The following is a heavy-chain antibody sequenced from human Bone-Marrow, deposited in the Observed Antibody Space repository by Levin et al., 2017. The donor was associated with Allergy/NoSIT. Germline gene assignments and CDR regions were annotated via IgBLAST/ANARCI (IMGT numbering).Heavy chain of an antibody. J-gene: IGHJ4*02. D-gene: IGHD3-9*01. CDR2: ISSSSSYI. V-gene: IGHV3-21*01. CDR1: GFTFSSYS. CDR3: ARAPYDILTGYYIFDY. Sequence: GGSLRLSCAASGFTFSSYSMNWVRQAPGKGLEWVSSISSSSSYIYYADSVKGRFTISRDNAKNSLYLQMNSLRAEDTAVYYCARAPYDILTGYYIFDYWGQGTLVTVSS.